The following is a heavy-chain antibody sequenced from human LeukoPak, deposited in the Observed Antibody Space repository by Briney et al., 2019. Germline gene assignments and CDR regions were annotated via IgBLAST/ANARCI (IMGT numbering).Heavy chain of an antibody. V-gene: IGHV3-66*01. J-gene: IGHJ6*02. CDR2: IYSGGDT. CDR1: GFSIRINY. D-gene: IGHD6-6*01. Sequence: PGGSLRLSCTASGFSIRINYMSWVRQAPGKGLEWVSVIYSGGDTFYTDSVKGRFTISRDNSKNTVHLQMNSLTAADTAVYYCARDWSEYTGMDVWGQGTTVTVSS. CDR3: ARDWSEYTGMDV.